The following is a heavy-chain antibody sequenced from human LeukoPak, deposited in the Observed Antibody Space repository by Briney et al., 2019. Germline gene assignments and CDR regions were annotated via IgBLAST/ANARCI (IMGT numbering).Heavy chain of an antibody. Sequence: GASLKVSCKSSGYTFTDYYIHWVRQAPGQGLEWMGWIDPDSGGTNLAQKFQGRVTMTRDTSISTAYMELSRLRSDDTAVYYCARVDTAMADNWFDPWGQGTLVTVSS. CDR1: GYTFTDYY. D-gene: IGHD5-18*01. J-gene: IGHJ5*02. V-gene: IGHV1-2*02. CDR3: ARVDTAMADNWFDP. CDR2: IDPDSGGT.